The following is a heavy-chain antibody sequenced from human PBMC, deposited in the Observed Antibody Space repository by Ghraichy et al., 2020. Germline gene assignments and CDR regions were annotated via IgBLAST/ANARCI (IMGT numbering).Heavy chain of an antibody. J-gene: IGHJ6*02. Sequence: GGSLRLSCAASGFTFSMYWMNWVRQAPGKGLEWVAIINQDGSQKYYVDSVKGRFTISRDNAKNSLFVQMNNLRDEDTAVYYCARRDYNGGSGGSYRYYGLSDGMGVWGQGTTVTVSS. CDR3: ARRDYNGGSGGSYRYYGLSDGMGV. CDR1: GFTFSMYW. D-gene: IGHD3-16*02. V-gene: IGHV3-7*01. CDR2: INQDGSQK.